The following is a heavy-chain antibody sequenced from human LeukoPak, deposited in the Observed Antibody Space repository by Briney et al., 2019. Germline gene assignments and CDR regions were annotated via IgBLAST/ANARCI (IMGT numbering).Heavy chain of an antibody. D-gene: IGHD2-2*02. CDR3: ARGSYDCSSASCYNY. CDR1: GFTFIAYD. CDR2: VNSDSGNT. V-gene: IGHV1-8*01. J-gene: IGHJ4*02. Sequence: ASVKVSCKASGFTFIAYDINWVRQATGQGPEWMGWVNSDSGNTGFAQKFQDRVTMTRDTSTNTAYMELSSLRPEDTAVYYCARGSYDCSSASCYNYWGQGTLVTVSS.